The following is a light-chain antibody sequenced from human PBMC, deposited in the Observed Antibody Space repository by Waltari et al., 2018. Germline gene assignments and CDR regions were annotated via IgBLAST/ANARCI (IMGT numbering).Light chain of an antibody. Sequence: DIQMSQSPSSLSASLVDRGTITCRASMKSNNYLNWYMQKPGKAPKLLIYGASNSQSGVPSRFSGSGSGTDFTLKISSLVAEDVASYYCKQGLVNLTFGPGTKVDMK. CDR3: KQGLVNLT. V-gene: IGKV1-39*01. J-gene: IGKJ3*01. CDR1: MKSNNY. CDR2: GAS.